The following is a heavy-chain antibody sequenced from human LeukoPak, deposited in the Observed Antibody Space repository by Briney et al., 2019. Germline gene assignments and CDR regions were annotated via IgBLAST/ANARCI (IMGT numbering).Heavy chain of an antibody. V-gene: IGHV3-43*01. CDR2: ISWDGGST. J-gene: IGHJ4*02. CDR1: GFTFDDYT. Sequence: GGSLRLSCAASGFTFDDYTMHWVRQAPGKGLEWVSLISWDGGSTYYADSVKGRFTISRDNSKNSLYLQMNSLRTEDTALYYCAKDADGYKKLEYYGGAFFDYWGQGTLVTVSS. CDR3: AKDADGYKKLEYYGGAFFDY. D-gene: IGHD5-24*01.